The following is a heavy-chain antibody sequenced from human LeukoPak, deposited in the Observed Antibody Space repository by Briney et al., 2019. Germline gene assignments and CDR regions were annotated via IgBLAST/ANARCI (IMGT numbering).Heavy chain of an antibody. V-gene: IGHV3-66*02. CDR1: GFTVSSNY. CDR3: ARVVHYYDSTGLTHDAFDI. CDR2: IYSGGTT. J-gene: IGHJ3*02. Sequence: GGSLRLSCAASGFTVSSNYMSCVRQAPGKGLEWVSVIYSGGTTHYSDSVKGGFTISRDNSKNRLFLQMNSLRTEDTAVYYCARVVHYYDSTGLTHDAFDIWGQGTMVTVSS. D-gene: IGHD3-22*01.